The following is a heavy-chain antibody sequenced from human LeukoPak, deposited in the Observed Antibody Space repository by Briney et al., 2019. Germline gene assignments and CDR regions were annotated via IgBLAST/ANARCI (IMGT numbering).Heavy chain of an antibody. CDR2: INQDGSAK. V-gene: IGHV3-7*01. CDR3: ERELSWSGRDY. J-gene: IGHJ4*02. D-gene: IGHD3-3*01. Sequence: GGSLRLSCAASGFTFSGSWMSWVRQAPGKGLEWVANINQDGSAKNYLDSVKGRFTISIDRGKNSLYLQMNSLRDEDTAVYYCERELSWSGRDYWGQGTLVTVSS. CDR1: GFTFSGSW.